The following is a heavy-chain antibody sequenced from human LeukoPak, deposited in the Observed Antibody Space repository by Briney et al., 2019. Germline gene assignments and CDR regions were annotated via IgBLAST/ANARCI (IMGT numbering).Heavy chain of an antibody. CDR1: GYSFTSYW. D-gene: IGHD6-25*01. CDR3: ASPTAATSLDAFDI. V-gene: IGHV5-51*01. J-gene: IGHJ3*02. Sequence: GESLKISCKGSGYSFTSYWIGWVRPMPGKGLGWMGIIYPGDSDTRYSPSFQGQVTISADKSISTAYLQWSSLKASDTAMYYCASPTAATSLDAFDIWGQGTMVTVSS. CDR2: IYPGDSDT.